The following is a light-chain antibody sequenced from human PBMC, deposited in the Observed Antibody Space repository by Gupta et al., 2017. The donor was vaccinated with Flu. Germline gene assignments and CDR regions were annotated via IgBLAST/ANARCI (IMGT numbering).Light chain of an antibody. CDR2: EVK. J-gene: IGLJ3*02. CDR1: SSGLGGYNY. Sequence: SITMSCTGTSSGLGGYNYVSWYQHHPGKAPKLMIFEVKQRPSGVSNRFSGSKSGNTASLTISGHQDEDEADYYGSSVSSSSILMFGGGTKVTVL. CDR3: SSVSSSSILM. V-gene: IGLV2-14*01.